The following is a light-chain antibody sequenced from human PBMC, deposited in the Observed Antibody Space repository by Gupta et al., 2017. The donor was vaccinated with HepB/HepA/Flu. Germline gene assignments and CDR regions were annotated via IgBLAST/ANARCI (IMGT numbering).Light chain of an antibody. CDR1: QNINSS. CDR2: AAS. Sequence: DIQMTQSPSSLSASVGDRVTFTCRASQNINSSLNWYQQKPGEVPKLLIYAASRVKSGVPSRFSGSSSGTDFILTIRRLQPEDFASYYCQHTDSSPVIFGGGTKVEIK. CDR3: QHTDSSPVI. J-gene: IGKJ4*01. V-gene: IGKV1-39*01.